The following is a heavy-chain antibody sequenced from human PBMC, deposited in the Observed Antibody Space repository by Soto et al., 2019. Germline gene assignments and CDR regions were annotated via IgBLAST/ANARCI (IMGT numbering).Heavy chain of an antibody. V-gene: IGHV3-23*01. D-gene: IGHD6-19*01. J-gene: IGHJ4*02. CDR1: GLPFTFFP. CDR3: ARRGERWLPEDY. Sequence: EVQLLESGEGLVKPGGSLRPSCAAPGLPFTFFPITWVGQTPGKGLEWVSTISRGSDDIQYADSVKGRFTVTRDDSKKTLYLQLNGLRAEDSAVYYCARRGERWLPEDYWGQGTLVTVSS. CDR2: ISRGSDDI.